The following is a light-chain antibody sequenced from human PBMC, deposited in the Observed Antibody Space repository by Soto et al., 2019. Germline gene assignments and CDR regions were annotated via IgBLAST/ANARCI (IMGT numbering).Light chain of an antibody. J-gene: IGLJ2*01. CDR1: KLGNKY. Sequence: SYELTQPPSVSVSPGQTASITCSGDKLGNKYACWYQQKPGQSPMLVIYQDNERPSGIPERFSGSNSGNTATLTISGTQAMDEADYYCQTWDSSTGGVFGGGTKLTVL. CDR2: QDN. CDR3: QTWDSSTGGV. V-gene: IGLV3-1*01.